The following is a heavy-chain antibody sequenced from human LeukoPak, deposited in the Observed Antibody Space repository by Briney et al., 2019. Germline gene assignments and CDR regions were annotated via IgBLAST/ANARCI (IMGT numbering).Heavy chain of an antibody. D-gene: IGHD2-8*01. Sequence: ASVKVSCKASGYTFTGYYMHWVRQAPGQGLEWMGWINPNSGGTNYAQKFQGRVTMTRDTSISTAYMELSRLRSDDTAVYYCARDTESPLGYCTNGVCLGDYWGQGTLVTVSS. V-gene: IGHV1-2*02. J-gene: IGHJ4*02. CDR3: ARDTESPLGYCTNGVCLGDY. CDR2: INPNSGGT. CDR1: GYTFTGYY.